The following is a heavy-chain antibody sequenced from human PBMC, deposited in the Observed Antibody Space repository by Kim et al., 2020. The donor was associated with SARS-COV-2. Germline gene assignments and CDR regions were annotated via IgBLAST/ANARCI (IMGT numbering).Heavy chain of an antibody. D-gene: IGHD3-10*01. CDR3: AKDLLYVPGRGYFDS. Sequence: ADSVRGRFTISRDNSKNTRFLQMDSRRVDDTAVYYCAKDLLYVPGRGYFDSWGQGVVVTVSS. V-gene: IGHV3-23*01. J-gene: IGHJ4*02.